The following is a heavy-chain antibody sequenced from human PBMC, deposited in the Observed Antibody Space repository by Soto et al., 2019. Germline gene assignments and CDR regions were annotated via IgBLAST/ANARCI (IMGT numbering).Heavy chain of an antibody. CDR3: ARGPLGLRYFDWLFY. CDR1: GFTFSSYS. J-gene: IGHJ4*02. D-gene: IGHD3-9*01. CDR2: ISSSSSYI. Sequence: EVQLVESGGGLVKPGGSLRLSCAASGFTFSSYSMNWVRQAPGKGLEWVSSISSSSSYIYYADSVKGRFTISRDNAKNSLYLQMNSLRAEDTAVYYCARGPLGLRYFDWLFYWGQGTLVRLL. V-gene: IGHV3-21*01.